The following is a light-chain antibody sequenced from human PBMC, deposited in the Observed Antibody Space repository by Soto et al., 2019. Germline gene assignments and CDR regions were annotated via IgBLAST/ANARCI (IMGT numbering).Light chain of an antibody. J-gene: IGKJ1*01. CDR3: QQYNNWPRT. Sequence: EILLTQSPGTLSLSPGEIATLSFSTSQSVSNNYLAWYQQKPGQAPRLLIYGASTRATGIPARFSGSGSGTEFTLTISSLQSEDFAVYYCQQYNNWPRTFGQGTKVDIK. CDR1: QSVSNN. CDR2: GAS. V-gene: IGKV3-15*01.